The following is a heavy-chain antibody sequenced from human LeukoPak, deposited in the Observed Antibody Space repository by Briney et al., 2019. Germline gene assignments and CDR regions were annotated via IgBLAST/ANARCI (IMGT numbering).Heavy chain of an antibody. CDR1: GGTFSSYA. Sequence: GASVKVSCKASGGTFSSYAISWVRQAPGQGLEWMGGIIPIVGTANYAQKFQGRVTITADESTSTAYMELSSLRSEDTAVYYCARNGEGYCSGGSCYRLDYWGQGTLVTVSS. J-gene: IGHJ4*02. CDR2: IIPIVGTA. CDR3: ARNGEGYCSGGSCYRLDY. D-gene: IGHD2-15*01. V-gene: IGHV1-69*13.